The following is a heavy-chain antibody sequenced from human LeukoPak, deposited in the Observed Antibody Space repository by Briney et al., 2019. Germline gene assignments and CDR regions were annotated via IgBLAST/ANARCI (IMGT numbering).Heavy chain of an antibody. CDR1: GFTFSSYW. Sequence: PGVSLRLSCAASGFTFSSYWMSGVRQAPGKGLEWVANINKDGGEKYYVDSVKGRLTISRDNAKSLLYLQMNSLRAEDAAVYYCAGGQGFLIDYWGQGTLVTVSP. V-gene: IGHV3-7*01. J-gene: IGHJ4*02. CDR3: AGGQGFLIDY. CDR2: INKDGGEK. D-gene: IGHD3-3*01.